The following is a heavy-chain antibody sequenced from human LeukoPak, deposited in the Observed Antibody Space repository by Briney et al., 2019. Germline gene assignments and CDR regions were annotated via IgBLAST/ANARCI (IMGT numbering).Heavy chain of an antibody. CDR1: GGSISSSSYY. V-gene: IGHV4-39*07. D-gene: IGHD3-3*01. CDR3: ARVSLTIFGVVIAPGAFDI. J-gene: IGHJ3*02. CDR2: IYYSGST. Sequence: SETLSLTCTVSGGSISSSSYYWGWLRQPPGKGLEWIGSIYYSGSTYYNPSLKSRVTISVDRSKNQFSLKLSSVTAADSAVYYCARVSLTIFGVVIAPGAFDIWGQGTMVTVSS.